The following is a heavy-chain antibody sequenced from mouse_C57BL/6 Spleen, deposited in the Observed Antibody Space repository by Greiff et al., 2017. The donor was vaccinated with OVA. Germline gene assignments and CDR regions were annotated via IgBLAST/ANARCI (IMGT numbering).Heavy chain of an antibody. D-gene: IGHD1-1*01. Sequence: VQLQESGAELVRPGASVPLSCKASGYTFTDYDMHWVKQTPVHGLEWIGAIDPETGGTASNQQFKGKAILTADKSSSTAYMERRSLTSEDSAVYYCTRDYYGRSYYFYGWGKGTTLTVAT. CDR1: GYTFTDYD. CDR3: TRDYYGRSYYFYG. J-gene: IGHJ2*01. CDR2: IDPETGGT. V-gene: IGHV1-15*01.